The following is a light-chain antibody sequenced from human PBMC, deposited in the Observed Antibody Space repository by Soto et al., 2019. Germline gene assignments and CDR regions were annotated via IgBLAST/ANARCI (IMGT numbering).Light chain of an antibody. V-gene: IGLV1-44*01. Sequence: QSVLTQPPSASGTPGQTVTISCSGSSSNIGLNDVHWYRQLSGTAPQILIYDTNQQATGVPDRFSGSRSGTSASLAIHGLQSEDDADYHCAAWDDSLNGPVFGGGTKVNVL. CDR1: SSNIGLND. J-gene: IGLJ2*01. CDR3: AAWDDSLNGPV. CDR2: DTN.